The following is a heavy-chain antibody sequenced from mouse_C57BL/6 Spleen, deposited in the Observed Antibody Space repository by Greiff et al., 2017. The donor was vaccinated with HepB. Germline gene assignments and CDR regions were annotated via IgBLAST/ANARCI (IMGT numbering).Heavy chain of an antibody. CDR3: ARSEYYGSSYYFDY. CDR2: IYPGDGDT. CDR1: GYAFSSYW. V-gene: IGHV1-80*01. Sequence: VQLQQSGAELVKPGASVKISCKASGYAFSSYWMNWVKQRPGKGLEWIGQIYPGDGDTNYNGKLKGKATLTADKSSSTAYMQLSSLTSEDSAVYFCARSEYYGSSYYFDYWGQGTTLTVSS. J-gene: IGHJ2*01. D-gene: IGHD1-1*01.